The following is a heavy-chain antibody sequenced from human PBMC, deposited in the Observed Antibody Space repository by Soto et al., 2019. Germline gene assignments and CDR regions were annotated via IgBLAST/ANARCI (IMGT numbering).Heavy chain of an antibody. Sequence: SETLSLTCTVSGGSISSSSYYWGWIRQPPGKGLEWIGSIYYSGSTYYNPSLKSRVTISVDTSKNQFSLKLSSVTAADTAVYYCARHRGGTTDYYYYGMDVWGQGTTVTVSS. D-gene: IGHD1-1*01. J-gene: IGHJ6*02. CDR1: GGSISSSSYY. V-gene: IGHV4-39*01. CDR2: IYYSGST. CDR3: ARHRGGTTDYYYYGMDV.